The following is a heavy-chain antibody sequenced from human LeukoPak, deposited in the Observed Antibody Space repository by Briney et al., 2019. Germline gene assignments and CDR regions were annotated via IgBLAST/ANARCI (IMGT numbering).Heavy chain of an antibody. Sequence: SQTLSLTCTVSGGSISSGGYYWSWIRQHPGKGLEWIGYIYYSGSTYYNPSLKSRVTISVDTSKNQFSLKLSSVTAADTAVYYCARYCSSTSCRHLDVWGKGTTITVSS. J-gene: IGHJ6*04. CDR3: ARYCSSTSCRHLDV. CDR2: IYYSGST. V-gene: IGHV4-31*03. D-gene: IGHD2-2*01. CDR1: GGSISSGGYY.